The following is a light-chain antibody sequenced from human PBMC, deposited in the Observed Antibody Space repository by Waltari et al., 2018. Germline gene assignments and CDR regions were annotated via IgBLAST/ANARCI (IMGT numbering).Light chain of an antibody. CDR2: GTS. CDR3: QQYGGSPLYT. CDR1: QSVSSTY. J-gene: IGKJ2*01. V-gene: IGKV3-20*01. Sequence: QSPGTLSLSPGERATLSCRTSQSVSSTYLAWYQQKPGQPPRLLMYGTSTRATGIPDRFSGSRSGTESTLIISRLEPEDFAVYFCQQYGGSPLYTFGQGTRLEIK.